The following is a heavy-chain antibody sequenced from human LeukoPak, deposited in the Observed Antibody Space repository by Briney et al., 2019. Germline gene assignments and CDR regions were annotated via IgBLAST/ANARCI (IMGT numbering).Heavy chain of an antibody. Sequence: SETLSLTCAVYGGSFSGYYWSWIRQPPGKGLEWIGEINHSGSTNYNPSLKSRVTISVDTSKNQFSLKLSSVTAADTAVYYCARGALWGAVPGNLFDWGQGTLVTVSS. CDR2: INHSGST. D-gene: IGHD6-19*01. CDR3: ARGALWGAVPGNLFD. J-gene: IGHJ4*02. CDR1: GGSFSGYY. V-gene: IGHV4-34*01.